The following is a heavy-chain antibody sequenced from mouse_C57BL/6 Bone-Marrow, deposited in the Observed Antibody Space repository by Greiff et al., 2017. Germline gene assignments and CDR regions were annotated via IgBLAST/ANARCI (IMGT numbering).Heavy chain of an antibody. CDR2: ISDGGSYT. D-gene: IGHD1-2*01. V-gene: IGHV5-4*03. J-gene: IGHJ1*03. Sequence: EVKLMESGGGLVKPGGSLKLSCAASGFTFSSYAMSWVRQTPETRLEWVATISDGGSYTYYPDNVKGRFTISRDNAKNNLYMQMSHLKSEDTAMYYGARYITFVWGTGTTVTVSS. CDR3: ARYITFV. CDR1: GFTFSSYA.